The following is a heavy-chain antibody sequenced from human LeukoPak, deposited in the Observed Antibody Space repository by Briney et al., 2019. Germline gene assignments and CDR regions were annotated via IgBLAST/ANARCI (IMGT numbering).Heavy chain of an antibody. Sequence: SVKVSCKASGGNFRNFGISWIRQAPGQGLEWMGGISPVFPTANYAQKFQARVTITADEPTSTAFMELSSLRFEDTAVYYCAKGGLIADFDSWGQGTLVIVSS. CDR3: AKGGLIADFDS. CDR1: GGNFRNFG. J-gene: IGHJ4*02. CDR2: ISPVFPTA. D-gene: IGHD3-16*01. V-gene: IGHV1-69*13.